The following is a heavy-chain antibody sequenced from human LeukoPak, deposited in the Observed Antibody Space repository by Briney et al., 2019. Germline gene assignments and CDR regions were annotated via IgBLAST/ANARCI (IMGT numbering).Heavy chain of an antibody. V-gene: IGHV4-39*07. CDR1: GDSISSSNCY. Sequence: SETLSLTCTVSGDSISSSNCYWGWIRQPPGKGLEWIGSIYFSGGTYYNASLKSRVTISVDTSKNHFSLKLSSVTAADTAIYYCARSFYGGNSDYWGQGTLLTVSS. CDR3: ARSFYGGNSDY. D-gene: IGHD4-23*01. CDR2: IYFSGGT. J-gene: IGHJ4*02.